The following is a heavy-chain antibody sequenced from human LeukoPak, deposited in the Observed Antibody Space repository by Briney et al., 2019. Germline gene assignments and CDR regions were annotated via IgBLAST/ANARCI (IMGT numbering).Heavy chain of an antibody. CDR2: INHSGST. V-gene: IGHV4-39*07. Sequence: PSETLSLTCTVSGGSISSSSYYWGWIRQPPGKGLEWIGEINHSGSTNYNPSLKSRVTISVDTSKNQFSLKLSSVTAADTAVYYCARGMYRDAFDIWGQGTMVTVSS. CDR1: GGSISSSSYY. J-gene: IGHJ3*02. CDR3: ARGMYRDAFDI. D-gene: IGHD1-26*01.